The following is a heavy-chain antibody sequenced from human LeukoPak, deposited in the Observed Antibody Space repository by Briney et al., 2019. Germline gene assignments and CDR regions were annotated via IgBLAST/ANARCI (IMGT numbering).Heavy chain of an antibody. Sequence: GGSLRLSCAASGFTFSNAWMSWVRQAPGKGLEWVGRIKSKTDGGTTDYAAPVKGRFTISRDDSKNTLYLQMNSLKTEDTAVYYCTTSVAGKGDYYYYYYMDVWGKGTTVTVSS. CDR3: TTSVAGKGDYYYYYYMDV. CDR1: GFTFSNAW. V-gene: IGHV3-15*01. J-gene: IGHJ6*03. CDR2: IKSKTDGGTT. D-gene: IGHD6-19*01.